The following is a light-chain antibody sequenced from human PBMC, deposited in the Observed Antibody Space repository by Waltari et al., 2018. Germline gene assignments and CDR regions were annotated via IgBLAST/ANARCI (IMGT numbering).Light chain of an antibody. CDR2: GAS. Sequence: EIVMTQSPATLSVSPGERATLSCRASQSVSSNLAWYQQKPGQAPRRLIYGASTRATGIPARFSGSGSGTEFTLTISSLQSEDFAVYYCQQYNNCPFGQGTKLEIK. V-gene: IGKV3-15*01. CDR3: QQYNNCP. CDR1: QSVSSN. J-gene: IGKJ2*01.